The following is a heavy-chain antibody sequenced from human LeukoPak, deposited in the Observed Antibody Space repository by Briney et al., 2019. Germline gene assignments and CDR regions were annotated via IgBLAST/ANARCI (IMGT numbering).Heavy chain of an antibody. J-gene: IGHJ4*02. V-gene: IGHV1-2*04. CDR3: ARSPIMITFGGVIAPPFDY. D-gene: IGHD3-16*02. CDR1: GYTFTNYY. Sequence: ASVKVSCKTSGYTFTNYYMHWVRQAPGQGLEWMGWINPNSGGTNYAQKFQGWVTMTRDTSISTAYMELSRLRSDDTAVYYCARSPIMITFGGVIAPPFDYWGQGTLVTVSS. CDR2: INPNSGGT.